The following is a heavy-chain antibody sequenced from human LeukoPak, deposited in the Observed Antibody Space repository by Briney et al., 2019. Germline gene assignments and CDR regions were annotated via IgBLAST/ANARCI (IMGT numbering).Heavy chain of an antibody. D-gene: IGHD3-10*01. J-gene: IGHJ6*02. Sequence: GGSLRLSCAASGFTFSSYAMSWVRQAPGKGLEWVSAISGSGGSTYYADSVKGRFTISRDNSKNTLYLQMNSLRAEDTAVYYCAKANYGLGSYYKGYYGMDVWGQGTTVTVSS. V-gene: IGHV3-23*01. CDR3: AKANYGLGSYYKGYYGMDV. CDR1: GFTFSSYA. CDR2: ISGSGGST.